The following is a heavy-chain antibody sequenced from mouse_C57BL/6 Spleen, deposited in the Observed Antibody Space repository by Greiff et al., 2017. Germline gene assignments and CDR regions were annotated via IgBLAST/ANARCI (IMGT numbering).Heavy chain of an antibody. D-gene: IGHD1-1*01. V-gene: IGHV6-3*01. CDR2: IRLKSDNYAT. CDR3: TGGTYYYGSSSPWYFDV. Sequence: DVMLVESGGGLVQPGGSMKLSCVASGFTFSNYWMNWVRQSPEKGLEWVARIRLKSDNYATHYAESVKGRFTISRDDSKSSVYLQMNNLRAEDTGIYYCTGGTYYYGSSSPWYFDVWGTGTTVTVSS. J-gene: IGHJ1*03. CDR1: GFTFSNYW.